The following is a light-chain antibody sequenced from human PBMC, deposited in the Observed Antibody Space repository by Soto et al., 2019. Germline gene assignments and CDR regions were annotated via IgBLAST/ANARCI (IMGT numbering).Light chain of an antibody. CDR2: DAS. CDR3: QQYNSYST. Sequence: DIQMTQSPSTLSASVGDRVTITFRASQSISVWLAWYQQKPGKAPKVLIWDASSLQRGVPSRFSGGGSGTHFTLTISSLQPDDFATYYCQQYNSYSTFGQGTKV. CDR1: QSISVW. V-gene: IGKV1-5*01. J-gene: IGKJ1*01.